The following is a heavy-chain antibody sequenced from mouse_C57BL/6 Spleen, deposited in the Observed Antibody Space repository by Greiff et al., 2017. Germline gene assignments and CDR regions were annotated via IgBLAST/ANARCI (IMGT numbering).Heavy chain of an antibody. V-gene: IGHV1-53*01. CDR1: GYTFTSSW. CDR3: ARAGYYGDAMDY. Sequence: QVQLQQPGTELVKPGASVKLSCKASGYTFTSSWMHWVKQRPGQGLEWIGNINPSNGGTNYNEKFKSKATLTVDKSSSTAYMQLISLTSEDSAVYYCARAGYYGDAMDYWGQGTSVTVSS. D-gene: IGHD1-1*01. J-gene: IGHJ4*01. CDR2: INPSNGGT.